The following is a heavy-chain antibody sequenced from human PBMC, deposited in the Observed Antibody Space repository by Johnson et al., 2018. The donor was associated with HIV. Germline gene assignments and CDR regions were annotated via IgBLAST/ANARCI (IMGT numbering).Heavy chain of an antibody. J-gene: IGHJ3*02. CDR1: GFTFSSYA. Sequence: VQLVESGGGVVQPGRSLRLSCAASGFTFSSYAMHWVRQAPGQGLEWVAVISYDGSNKYYADSVKGRFTISRDNSKNTLYLQMNSLKTEDTAVYYCTTGRRRGNAFDIWGQGTTVTVSS. D-gene: IGHD3-16*01. V-gene: IGHV3-30*04. CDR3: TTGRRRGNAFDI. CDR2: ISYDGSNK.